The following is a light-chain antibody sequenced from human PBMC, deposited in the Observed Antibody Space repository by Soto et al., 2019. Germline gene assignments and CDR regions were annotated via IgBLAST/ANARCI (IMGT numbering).Light chain of an antibody. V-gene: IGKV1-39*01. J-gene: IGKJ1*01. CDR2: ASS. CDR1: QSISSY. CDR3: QQSYSTPT. Sequence: DIQMTQSPSSLSASVGDRVTITCRASQSISSYLNWYQQKPGKAPKLLIYASSSLQRGVPSRFSGSGSGTEFTLTISSLQPEYFATYYCQQSYSTPTFGQGTKVEIK.